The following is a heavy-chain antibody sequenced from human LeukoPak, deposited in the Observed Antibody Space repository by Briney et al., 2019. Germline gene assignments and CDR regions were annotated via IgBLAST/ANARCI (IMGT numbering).Heavy chain of an antibody. CDR1: GFTFSSFP. CDR2: ISSTGGTS. J-gene: IGHJ4*02. D-gene: IGHD3-10*01. Sequence: GGSLRLSCAASGFTFSSFPMHWVRQVPGKGLEYVSAISSTGGTSYYADSVKDRFTISRDSSKNTLYLQMGSLRAEDMAVYYCARVMSGSGSKYFDYWGQGTLVTVSS. CDR3: ARVMSGSGSKYFDY. V-gene: IGHV3-64*02.